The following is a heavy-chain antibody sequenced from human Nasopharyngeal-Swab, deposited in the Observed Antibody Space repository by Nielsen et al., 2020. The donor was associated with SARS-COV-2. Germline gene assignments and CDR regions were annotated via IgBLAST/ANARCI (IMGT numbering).Heavy chain of an antibody. CDR2: ISYTSSTI. CDR3: ARDGTTAHDYYYYMDV. V-gene: IGHV3-48*04. D-gene: IGHD4-17*01. CDR1: GFTFSSYW. J-gene: IGHJ6*03. Sequence: GESLKISCAASGFTFSSYWMNWVRQAPGKGLEWLSYISYTSSTIYYADSVKGRFTISRDNAKNSLYLQMNSLRAEDTAVYYCARDGTTAHDYYYYMDVWGKGTTVTVSS.